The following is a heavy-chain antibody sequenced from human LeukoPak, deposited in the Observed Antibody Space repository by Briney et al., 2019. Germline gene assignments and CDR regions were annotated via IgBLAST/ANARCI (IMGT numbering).Heavy chain of an antibody. CDR3: ARRLTQYDCFDP. D-gene: IGHD2-2*01. J-gene: IGHJ5*02. Sequence: SQTLSLTCAISGDSVSSNSVTWNWIRQSPSRGLEWLGRTYYRSTWYNDHAVSVRGRITVNPDTSKNQFSLHLNSVTPEDTAVYYCARRLTQYDCFDPWGQGVLVTVSS. CDR1: GDSVSSNSVT. V-gene: IGHV6-1*01. CDR2: TYYRSTWYN.